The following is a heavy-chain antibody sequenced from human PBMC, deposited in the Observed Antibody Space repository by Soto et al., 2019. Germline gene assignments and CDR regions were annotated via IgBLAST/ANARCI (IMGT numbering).Heavy chain of an antibody. CDR2: ISWNSGSI. Sequence: EVPLVESGGGLVQPGRSLRLSCAASGFTFDDYAMHWVRQAPGKGLEWVSGISWNSGSIGYADSVKGRFTISRDNAKSSLYLQMNSLRAEDTALYYCAKVRGLDDAFDIWGQGTMVTVSS. V-gene: IGHV3-9*01. CDR1: GFTFDDYA. J-gene: IGHJ3*02. D-gene: IGHD3-3*01. CDR3: AKVRGLDDAFDI.